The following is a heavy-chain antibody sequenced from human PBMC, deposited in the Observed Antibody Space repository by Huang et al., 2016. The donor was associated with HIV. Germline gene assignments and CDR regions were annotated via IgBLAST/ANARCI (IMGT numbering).Heavy chain of an antibody. CDR3: ARQSVEYSPSDF. CDR2: ILPDDAYV. Sequence: EVQLVQSGPEMKKPGESLRISCKGSGYTFTSYWIGWVRQLPGKGLEWIGIILPDDAYVRYRPSFQGQVTMSVDTSINITYLHLKSLKASDTAIYYCARQSVEYSPSDFWDQGTLVTVSS. J-gene: IGHJ4*02. CDR1: GYTFTSYW. V-gene: IGHV5-51*01. D-gene: IGHD2-21*01.